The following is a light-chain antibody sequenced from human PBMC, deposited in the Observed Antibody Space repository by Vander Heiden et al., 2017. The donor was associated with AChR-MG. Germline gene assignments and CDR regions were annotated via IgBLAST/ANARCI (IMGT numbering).Light chain of an antibody. CDR2: EVS. V-gene: IGLV2-14*01. CDR3: TSYTSSATVV. CDR1: SSDVGGHNY. Sequence: QSALTQPASVSGSPGQSITIPCTGTSSDVGGHNYVSWYQQYPGKAPKLMIYEVSSRPSGVSNRFSGSKSGNTASLTISGLQAEDEADYYCTSYTSSATVVFGGGTKLTVL. J-gene: IGLJ2*01.